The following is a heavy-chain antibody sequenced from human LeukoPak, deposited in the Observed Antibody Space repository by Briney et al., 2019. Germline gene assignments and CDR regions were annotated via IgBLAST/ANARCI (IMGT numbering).Heavy chain of an antibody. J-gene: IGHJ6*03. Sequence: GGSLRLSCAASGFTFSSYAMHWVRQAPGKGLEWVAVISYDGSNKYYADSVKGRFTISRDNSKNTLYLQMNSLRAEDTAVYYCARDPAICGNYCYYYYYMDVWGKGTTVTVSS. D-gene: IGHD1-26*01. CDR3: ARDPAICGNYCYYYYYMDV. CDR1: GFTFSSYA. CDR2: ISYDGSNK. V-gene: IGHV3-30-3*01.